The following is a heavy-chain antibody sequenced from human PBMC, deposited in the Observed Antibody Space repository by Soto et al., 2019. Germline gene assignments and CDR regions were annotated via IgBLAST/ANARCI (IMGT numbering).Heavy chain of an antibody. Sequence: ASVKVSCKASGYAFTNYYVQWVRQAPGQGLEWMGVIHPDGGHTTYSQKFQDRVTMTRDTFTSTIYMELSSLRSEDTAVYYCARGDDDYWGQGTLVTVSS. V-gene: IGHV1-46*01. CDR2: IHPDGGHT. CDR3: ARGDDDY. J-gene: IGHJ4*02. CDR1: GYAFTNYY.